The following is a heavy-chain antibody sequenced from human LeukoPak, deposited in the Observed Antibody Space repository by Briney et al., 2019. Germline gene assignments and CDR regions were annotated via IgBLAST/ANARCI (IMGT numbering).Heavy chain of an antibody. J-gene: IGHJ4*02. V-gene: IGHV3-30*02. CDR3: AKDLYPKSDFWSGYSPFDY. CDR2: IRYDGSNK. CDR1: GFTFSGYA. D-gene: IGHD3-3*01. Sequence: GGSLRLSCAASGFTFSGYAMSWVRQAPGKGLEWVAFIRYDGSNKYYADSVKGRFTISRDNSKNTLYLQMNSLRAEDTAVYYCAKDLYPKSDFWSGYSPFDYWGQGTLVTVSS.